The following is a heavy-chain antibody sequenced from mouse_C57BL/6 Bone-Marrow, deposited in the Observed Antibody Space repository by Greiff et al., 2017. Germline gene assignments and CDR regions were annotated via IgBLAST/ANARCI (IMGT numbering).Heavy chain of an antibody. V-gene: IGHV3-6*01. CDR3: ARDGYYLFAY. D-gene: IGHD2-3*01. CDR1: GYSITSGYY. CDR2: ISYDGSN. J-gene: IGHJ3*01. Sequence: EVQLQQSGPGLVKPSQSLSLTCSVTGYSITSGYYWNWIRQFPGNKLEWMGYISYDGSNNYNPSLKNRISITRDTSKNQFFLKLNSVTTEDTATYYCARDGYYLFAYWGQGTLVTVSA.